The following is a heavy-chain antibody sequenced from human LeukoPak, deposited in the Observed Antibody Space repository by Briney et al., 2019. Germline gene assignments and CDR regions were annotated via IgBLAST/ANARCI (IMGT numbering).Heavy chain of an antibody. Sequence: ASVKVSCKASGGTFSSYAISWVRQAPGQGLEWMGGIIPIFGTANYAQKFQGRVTITADESTSTAYMELSSLRSEDTAVYYCAREGGYCSGGSCYQNWFDPWGQGTLVTVSS. V-gene: IGHV1-69*13. CDR3: AREGGYCSGGSCYQNWFDP. J-gene: IGHJ5*02. CDR1: GGTFSSYA. D-gene: IGHD2-15*01. CDR2: IIPIFGTA.